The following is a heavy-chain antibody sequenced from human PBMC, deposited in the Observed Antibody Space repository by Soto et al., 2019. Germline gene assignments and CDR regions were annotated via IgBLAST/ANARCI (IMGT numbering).Heavy chain of an antibody. CDR3: AKNGRSLDV. Sequence: GGSLRLSCAASGFTFSNYGVSWVRQAPGKGLEWVSVISGSGSSTTYADSVKGRFTITRDNSKNSLYLQMNSLRAEDTAVYYCAKNGRSLDVWGQGTTVTVPS. CDR1: GFTFSNYG. CDR2: ISGSGSST. J-gene: IGHJ6*02. V-gene: IGHV3-23*01. D-gene: IGHD2-15*01.